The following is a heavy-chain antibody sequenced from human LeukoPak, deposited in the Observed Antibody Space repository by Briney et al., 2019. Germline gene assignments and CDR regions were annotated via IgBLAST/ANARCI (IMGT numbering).Heavy chain of an antibody. CDR2: IYYSGST. CDR1: GDSISSRDYY. V-gene: IGHV4-30-4*08. Sequence: KPSETLSLTCSVSGDSISSRDYYWSWIRQPPGKGLEWIGYIYYSGSTSYNPSLKSRVTISVDTSKNQFSLRLSSVTAADTAVYYCASGSWADDAFDIWGQGTMVTVSS. CDR3: ASGSWADDAFDI. D-gene: IGHD3-10*01. J-gene: IGHJ3*02.